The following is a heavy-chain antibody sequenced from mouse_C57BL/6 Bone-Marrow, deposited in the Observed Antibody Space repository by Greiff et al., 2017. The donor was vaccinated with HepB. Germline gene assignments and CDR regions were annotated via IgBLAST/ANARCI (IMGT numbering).Heavy chain of an antibody. CDR1: GFTFSSYA. D-gene: IGHD2-4*01. CDR3: ARDTDDYDGDCYAMDY. V-gene: IGHV5-4*01. J-gene: IGHJ4*01. CDR2: ISDGGSYT. Sequence: EVQGVESGGGLVKPGGSLKLSCAASGFTFSSYAMSWVRQTPEKRLEWVATISDGGSYTYYPDNVKGRFTISRDNAKNNLYLQMSHLKSEDTAMYYCARDTDDYDGDCYAMDYWGQGTSVTVSS.